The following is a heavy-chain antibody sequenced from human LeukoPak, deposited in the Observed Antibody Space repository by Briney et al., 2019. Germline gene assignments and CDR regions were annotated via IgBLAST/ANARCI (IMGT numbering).Heavy chain of an antibody. CDR1: GESFSDSF. CDR2: INHSGTT. J-gene: IGHJ4*02. V-gene: IGHV4-34*01. D-gene: IGHD5-24*01. Sequence: SETLSLTCGVFGESFSDSFSDSYWSWIRQPPGKGLEWIGEINHSGTTVYNPPLKSRATISLDTSQNQFSLRVTSVTAADTAIYYCARWDVDMATIRDYWGQGALVTVSS. CDR3: ARWDVDMATIRDY.